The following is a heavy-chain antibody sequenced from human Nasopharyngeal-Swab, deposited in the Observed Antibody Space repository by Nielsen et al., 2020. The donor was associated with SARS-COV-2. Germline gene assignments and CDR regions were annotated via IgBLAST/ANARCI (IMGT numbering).Heavy chain of an antibody. V-gene: IGHV3-30-3*01. J-gene: IGHJ3*02. CDR1: GFTFSSYA. CDR2: ISYDGSNK. D-gene: IGHD1-26*01. CDR3: ARSAGGSYYGAFDI. Sequence: GGSLRPSCAASGFTFSSYAMHWVRQAPGKGLEWVAVISYDGSNKYYADSVKGRFTISRDNSKNTLYLQMNSLRAEDTAVYYCARSAGGSYYGAFDIWGQGTMVTVSS.